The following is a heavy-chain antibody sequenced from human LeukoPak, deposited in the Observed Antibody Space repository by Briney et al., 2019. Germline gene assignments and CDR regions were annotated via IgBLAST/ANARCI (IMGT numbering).Heavy chain of an antibody. Sequence: GRSLRLSCAASGFTFSSYAMHWVRQAPGKGLEWVAVISYDGSNKYYADSVKGRFTISRDNSKNTLYLQMNSLRAEDTAVYYSARAPSLLLWFGEYFDYWGQGTLVTVSS. J-gene: IGHJ4*02. CDR1: GFTFSSYA. V-gene: IGHV3-30*04. D-gene: IGHD3-10*01. CDR2: ISYDGSNK. CDR3: ARAPSLLLWFGEYFDY.